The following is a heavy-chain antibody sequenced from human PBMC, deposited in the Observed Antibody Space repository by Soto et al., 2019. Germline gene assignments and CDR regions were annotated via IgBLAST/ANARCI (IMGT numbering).Heavy chain of an antibody. CDR2: IYYSGST. CDR1: GGSISSYY. V-gene: IGHV4-59*01. CDR3: ARDLKSNHMTTVTSDYSYYGKDV. D-gene: IGHD4-17*01. J-gene: IGHJ6*02. Sequence: SETLSLTCTVSGGSISSYYWSWIRQPPGKGLEWIGYIYYSGSTNYNPSLKSRVTISVDTSKNQFSLKLSSVTAADTAVYYCARDLKSNHMTTVTSDYSYYGKDVWGQGTTVTVSS.